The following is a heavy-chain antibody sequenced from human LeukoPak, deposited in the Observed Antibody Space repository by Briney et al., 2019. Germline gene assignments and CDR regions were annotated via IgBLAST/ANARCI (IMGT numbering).Heavy chain of an antibody. CDR2: IIPIFGTA. D-gene: IGHD3-16*01. J-gene: IGHJ6*03. Sequence: AVKVSCKASGGTFSSYAISWVRQAPGQGLEWMGGIIPIFGTANYAQKFQGRVTITTDESTSTAYMELSSLRSEDTAVYYCARAFGWARYYYYMDVWGKGTMVTVSS. V-gene: IGHV1-69*05. CDR1: GGTFSSYA. CDR3: ARAFGWARYYYYMDV.